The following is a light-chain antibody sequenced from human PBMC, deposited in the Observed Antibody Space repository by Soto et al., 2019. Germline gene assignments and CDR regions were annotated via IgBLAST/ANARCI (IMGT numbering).Light chain of an antibody. CDR1: QSVSSN. CDR3: QQYNNWPPWT. J-gene: IGKJ1*01. Sequence: EIVMTQSPATLSVSPGERATLSCRASQSVSSNLAWYQQKPGQAPRLLIYDASTRATGIPARFSGSGSGTKFTLTISSMQSEDFEVYYCQQYNNWPPWTFGQGTKVEIK. CDR2: DAS. V-gene: IGKV3-15*01.